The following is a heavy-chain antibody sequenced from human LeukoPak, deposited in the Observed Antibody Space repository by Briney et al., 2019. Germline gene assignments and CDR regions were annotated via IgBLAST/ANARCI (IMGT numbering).Heavy chain of an antibody. CDR3: ARDSSSWTDAFDI. J-gene: IGHJ3*02. Sequence: ASVKVSCKASGYTFTGYYMHWVRQAPGQGLEWMGWISAYNGNTNYAQKLQGRVTMTTDTSTSAAYMELRSLRSDDTAVYYCARDSSSWTDAFDIWGQGTMVTVSS. CDR2: ISAYNGNT. CDR1: GYTFTGYY. V-gene: IGHV1-18*04. D-gene: IGHD6-13*01.